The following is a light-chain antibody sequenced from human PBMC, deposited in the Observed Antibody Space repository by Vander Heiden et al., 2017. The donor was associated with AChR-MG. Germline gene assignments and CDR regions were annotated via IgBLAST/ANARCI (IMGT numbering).Light chain of an antibody. CDR1: SGSIASNY. CDR3: QSYDSSNVV. CDR2: EDN. Sequence: FMLPQPHSASESPGKTVTISCTRSSGSIASNYVQWYQQRPGSAPTTVIYEDNQRPSGVPDRFSGSIDSSSNSASLTISGLKTEDEADYYCQSYDSSNVVFGGGTKLTVL. V-gene: IGLV6-57*03. J-gene: IGLJ2*01.